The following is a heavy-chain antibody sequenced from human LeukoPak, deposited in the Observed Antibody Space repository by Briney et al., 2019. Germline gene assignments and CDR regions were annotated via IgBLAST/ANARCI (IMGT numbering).Heavy chain of an antibody. J-gene: IGHJ5*02. V-gene: IGHV3-23*01. CDR2: ISGSGGST. Sequence: KAGGSLRLSCAASGFTFSSYGMSWVRQAPGKGLEWVSAISGSGGSTYYADSVKGRFTISRDNAKNSLYLQMNSLRAEDTAVYYCARARSGYDLSGGSQLVLYWFDPWGQGTLVTVSS. CDR3: ARARSGYDLSGGSQLVLYWFDP. D-gene: IGHD5-12*01. CDR1: GFTFSSYG.